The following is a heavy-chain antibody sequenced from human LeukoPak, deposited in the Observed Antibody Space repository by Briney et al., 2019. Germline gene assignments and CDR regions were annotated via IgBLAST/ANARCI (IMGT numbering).Heavy chain of an antibody. CDR1: AVTFVRYA. Sequence: GGSLRLSCAASAVTFVRYAMNWVRQAPGKGLEWVSYISSSSFKIVYADSVKGRFTISRDNSKNSLYLQMHSLRVEDTAVYYCVRDPSYGSSWYYYMDVWGKGTTVTVSS. CDR2: ISSSSFKI. V-gene: IGHV3-48*04. J-gene: IGHJ6*03. D-gene: IGHD6-13*01. CDR3: VRDPSYGSSWYYYMDV.